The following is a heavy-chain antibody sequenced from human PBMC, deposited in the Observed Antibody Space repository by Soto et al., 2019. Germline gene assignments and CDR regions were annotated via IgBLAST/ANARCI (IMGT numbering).Heavy chain of an antibody. CDR3: TRQWLLWGPFDY. V-gene: IGHV3-73*01. D-gene: IGHD3-3*01. Sequence: DVQLVESGGGLVQPGGSLKLSCVVSGFTFSDSTIHWVRQASGKGLEWVGRIRSKANAYATVEAASVRGRFTISRDDSKNTAYLQMNSLKTEDTAVYFCTRQWLLWGPFDYWGQGTPVTVSS. CDR2: IRSKANAYAT. CDR1: GFTFSDST. J-gene: IGHJ4*02.